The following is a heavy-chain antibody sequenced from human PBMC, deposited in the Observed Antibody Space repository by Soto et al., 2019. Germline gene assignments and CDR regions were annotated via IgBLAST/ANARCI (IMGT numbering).Heavy chain of an antibody. CDR1: GGAINSGDYH. Sequence: PSETLSLTCTVSGGAINSGDYHGSWIRQSPGKGLEWIGAIYYSGSTYYNPSLKSRIRISVDTSKNQFSLKVNSVTAADKAVYYCGRESRVTSAGAMDVWAQGTTVTVSS. CDR3: GRESRVTSAGAMDV. D-gene: IGHD2-15*01. CDR2: IYYSGST. J-gene: IGHJ6*02. V-gene: IGHV4-30-4*01.